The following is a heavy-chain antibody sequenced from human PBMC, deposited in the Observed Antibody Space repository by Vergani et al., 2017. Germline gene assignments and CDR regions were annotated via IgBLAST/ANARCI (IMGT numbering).Heavy chain of an antibody. CDR1: GFNFDDYG. D-gene: IGHD1-14*01. CDR3: ARDAQCRNYYYYYGMDV. V-gene: IGHV3-20*01. Sequence: EVQLVESGGGVVRTGGSLRLSCAASGFNFDDYGMSWVRQAPGKGLEWVSGINWNGGRTGYAKSVKGRCTISRDNATNSLYMQMNSLRGEDTALYDCARDAQCRNYYYYYGMDVWGQGTTVTVSS. J-gene: IGHJ6*02. CDR2: INWNGGRT.